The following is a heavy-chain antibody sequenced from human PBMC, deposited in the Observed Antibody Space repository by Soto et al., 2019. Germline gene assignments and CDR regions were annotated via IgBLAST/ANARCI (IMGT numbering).Heavy chain of an antibody. Sequence: SETLSLTCTVSGGSISSYYWSWIRQPPGKGLEWIGYIYYSGRTNYNPSLKSRVTISVDTSKNQFSLKLSSVTAADTAVYYCVFHYDYIWGSYRYTDDAFDIWGQGTMVTVSS. CDR1: GGSISSYY. J-gene: IGHJ3*02. V-gene: IGHV4-59*08. CDR2: IYYSGRT. CDR3: VFHYDYIWGSYRYTDDAFDI. D-gene: IGHD3-16*02.